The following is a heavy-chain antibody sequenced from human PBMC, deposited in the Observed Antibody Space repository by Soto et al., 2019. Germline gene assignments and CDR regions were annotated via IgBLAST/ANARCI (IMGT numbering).Heavy chain of an antibody. D-gene: IGHD1-1*01. Sequence: QITLKESGPTLVTPTQTLTLTCTFSGFSRSTSGLGVGWIRQPPGKALAWLSLIYWDDDKLYSPSLKSRLTIPKDSAKNQVVLKMTNMDPVDTATYFCALQTGTGGGGFDYWGQGTLVTVSS. J-gene: IGHJ4*02. CDR3: ALQTGTGGGGFDY. CDR2: IYWDDDK. CDR1: GFSRSTSGLG. V-gene: IGHV2-5*02.